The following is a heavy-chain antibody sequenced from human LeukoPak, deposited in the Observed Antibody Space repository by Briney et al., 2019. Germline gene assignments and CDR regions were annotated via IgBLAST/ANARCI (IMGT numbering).Heavy chain of an antibody. J-gene: IGHJ6*02. CDR2: INAGNGNT. D-gene: IGHD3-22*01. CDR3: ARDLDSSREDV. CDR1: GYTFTSYA. V-gene: IGHV1-3*01. Sequence: ASVKLSCEASGYTFTSYAMHWVRQAPGQRLEWMGWINAGNGNTKYSQKFQGRVTITRDTSASTAYMELSSLRSEDTAVYYCARDLDSSREDVWGQGTTVTVS.